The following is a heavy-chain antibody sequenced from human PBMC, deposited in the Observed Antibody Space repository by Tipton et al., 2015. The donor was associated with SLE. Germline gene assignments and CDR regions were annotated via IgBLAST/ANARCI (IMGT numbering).Heavy chain of an antibody. V-gene: IGHV1-18*01. J-gene: IGHJ5*02. D-gene: IGHD2-2*01. CDR3: ARAAEIVVVPAAEAWFDP. Sequence: QLVQSGAEVKRPGASVKVSCKASGYTFTSYDITWVRQAPGQGLEWMGCISADNGNTKYAQKFQGRVTMTTDTSTSTAYMELRSLRSDDTAVYYCARAAEIVVVPAAEAWFDPWGQGTLVTVSS. CDR2: ISADNGNT. CDR1: GYTFTSYD.